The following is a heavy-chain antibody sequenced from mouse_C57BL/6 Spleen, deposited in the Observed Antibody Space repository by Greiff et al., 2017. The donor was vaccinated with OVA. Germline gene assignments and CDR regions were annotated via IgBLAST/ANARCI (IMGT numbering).Heavy chain of an antibody. CDR2: IYPGNGDT. V-gene: IGHV1-12*01. D-gene: IGHD1-1*01. Sequence: QVQLQQSGAELVRPGASVKMSCKASGYTFTSYNMHWVKQTPRQGLEWIGAIYPGNGDTSYNQKFKGKATLTVDKSSSTAYMQLSSLTSEDSAVYVCARANYYGSSLYAMDYWGQGTSVTVSS. J-gene: IGHJ4*01. CDR1: GYTFTSYN. CDR3: ARANYYGSSLYAMDY.